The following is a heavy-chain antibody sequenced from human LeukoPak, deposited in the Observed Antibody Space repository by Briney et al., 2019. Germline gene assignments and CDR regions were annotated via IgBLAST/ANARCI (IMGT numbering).Heavy chain of an antibody. CDR1: GGTFSSYA. D-gene: IGHD3-10*01. V-gene: IGHV1-69*05. CDR2: IIPIFGTA. CDR3: AVGPIGESALRNWFDP. Sequence: SVKVSCKASGGTFSSYAISWVRQAPGQGLEWMGGIIPIFGTANYAQKFQGRVTITTDESTSTAYMELSSLRSEDTAVYYCAVGPIGESALRNWFDPWGQGTLVTVSS. J-gene: IGHJ5*02.